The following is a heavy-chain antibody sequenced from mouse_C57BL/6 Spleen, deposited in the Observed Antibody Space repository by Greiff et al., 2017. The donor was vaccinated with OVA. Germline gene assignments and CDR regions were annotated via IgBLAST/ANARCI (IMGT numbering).Heavy chain of an antibody. V-gene: IGHV3-6*01. D-gene: IGHD2-12*01. CDR2: ISYDGSN. CDR1: GYSITSGYY. Sequence: EVQVVESGPGLVKPSQSLSLTCSVTGYSITSGYYWNWIRQFPGNKLEWMGYISYDGSNNYNPSLKNRISITRDTSKNQFFLKLNSVTTEDTATYYCAREELYYYAMDYWGQGTSVTVSS. CDR3: AREELYYYAMDY. J-gene: IGHJ4*01.